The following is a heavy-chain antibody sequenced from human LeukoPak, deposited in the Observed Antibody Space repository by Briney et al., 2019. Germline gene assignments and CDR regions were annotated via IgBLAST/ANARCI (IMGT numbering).Heavy chain of an antibody. V-gene: IGHV3-53*01. CDR3: AREKLNWGFDY. J-gene: IGHJ4*02. CDR2: IYSGGST. Sequence: PGGSLRLSCAASGFTVSSNYMNWVRQAPGKGLEWVSIIYSGGSTYYADSVKGRFTISRDNSKNILYLQMNSLRAEDTAVYYCAREKLNWGFDYWGQGILVTVSS. CDR1: GFTVSSNY. D-gene: IGHD3-16*01.